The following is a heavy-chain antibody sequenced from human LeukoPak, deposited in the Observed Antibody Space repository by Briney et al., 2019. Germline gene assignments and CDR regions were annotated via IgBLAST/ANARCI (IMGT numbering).Heavy chain of an antibody. J-gene: IGHJ3*02. D-gene: IGHD1-26*01. V-gene: IGHV4-31*03. CDR2: IYYSGST. CDR1: GGSISSGGYY. CDR3: ARPFVPYRAFDI. Sequence: SETLSLTCTVSGGSISSGGYYWSWIRQHPGKGLEWIGYIYYSGSTYYNPSLKSRVTISVDTSKNQFSLKLSSVTAADTAVYYCARPFVPYRAFDIWGQGTMVTVSS.